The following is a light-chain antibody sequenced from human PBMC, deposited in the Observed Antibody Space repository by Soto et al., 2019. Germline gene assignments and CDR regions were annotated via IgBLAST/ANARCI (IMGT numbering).Light chain of an antibody. V-gene: IGLV2-14*01. CDR1: SSDVGGYKY. CDR3: SSYTSSSSYV. J-gene: IGLJ1*01. CDR2: DVT. Sequence: QSALTQPASVSGSPGQSITISCTGTSSDVGGYKYVSWYQQHPDKAPKLIIYDVTNRPSGISNRFSGSKSGNTASLTISGLQVEDEADYYCSSYTSSSSYVFGTGTKVTVL.